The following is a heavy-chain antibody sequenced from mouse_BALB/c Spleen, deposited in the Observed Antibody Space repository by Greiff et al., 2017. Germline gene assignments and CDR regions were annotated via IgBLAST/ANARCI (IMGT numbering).Heavy chain of an antibody. V-gene: IGHV5-6-5*01. J-gene: IGHJ3*01. D-gene: IGHD2-1*01. CDR3: ARGRVYGNYEGFAY. Sequence: EVNVVESGGGLVKPGGSLKLSCAASGFTFSSYAMSWVRQTPEKRLEWVASISSGGSTYYPDSVKGRFTISRDNARNILYLQMSSLRSEDTAMYYCARGRVYGNYEGFAYWGQGTLVTVSA. CDR2: ISSGGST. CDR1: GFTFSSYA.